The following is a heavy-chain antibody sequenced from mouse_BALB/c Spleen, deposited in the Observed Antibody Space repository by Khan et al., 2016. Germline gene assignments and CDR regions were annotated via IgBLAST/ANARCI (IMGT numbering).Heavy chain of an antibody. CDR1: GYSITSDYA. J-gene: IGHJ1*01. CDR3: ARAPPRWYFDV. CDR2: ISYSGST. Sequence: EVKLQESGPGLVKPSQSLSLTCTVTGYSITSDYAWNWIRQFPGNKLEWMGYISYSGSTSYNPSLKSRISITRDTSKNQFFLQLNSVTTEDTATXYCARAPPRWYFDVWGAGTTVTVSP. V-gene: IGHV3-2*02.